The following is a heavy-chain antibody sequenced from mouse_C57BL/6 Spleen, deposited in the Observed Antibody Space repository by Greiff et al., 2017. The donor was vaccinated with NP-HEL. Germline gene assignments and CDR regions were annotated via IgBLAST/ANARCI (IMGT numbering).Heavy chain of an antibody. CDR3: VRLQTGNYAMDY. J-gene: IGHJ4*01. CDR2: IRSKSNNYAT. Sequence: EVQRVESGGGLVQPKGSLKLSCAASGFSFNTYAMNWVRQAPGKGLEWVARIRSKSNNYATYYADSVKDRFTISRDDSESMLYLQMNNLKTEDTAMYYCVRLQTGNYAMDYWGQGTSVTVSS. D-gene: IGHD4-1*01. V-gene: IGHV10-1*01. CDR1: GFSFNTYA.